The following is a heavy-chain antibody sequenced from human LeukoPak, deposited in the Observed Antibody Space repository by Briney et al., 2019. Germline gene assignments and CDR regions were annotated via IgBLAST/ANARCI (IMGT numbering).Heavy chain of an antibody. D-gene: IGHD5-18*01. CDR2: ISSSSSTI. V-gene: IGHV3-48*01. Sequence: GGSLRLSCAASGFTFSSYEMNWVRQAPGKGLEWVSYISSSSSTIYYADSVKGRFTISRDNAKNSLYLQMNSLRAEDTAVYYCARDTAMVTGWFDPWGQGTLVTVSS. J-gene: IGHJ5*02. CDR1: GFTFSSYE. CDR3: ARDTAMVTGWFDP.